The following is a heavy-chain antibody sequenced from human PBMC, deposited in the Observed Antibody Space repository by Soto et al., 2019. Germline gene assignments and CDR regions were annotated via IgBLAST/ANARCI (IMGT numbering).Heavy chain of an antibody. Sequence: SETLSLTCTVSGGSISSSSYYWGWIRQPPGKGLEWIGSIYYSGSTYYNPSLKSRVTISVDTSKNQFSLKLSSVTAADTAVYYCARDPFLGSGYDYWGQGTLVTVSS. CDR3: ARDPFLGSGYDY. J-gene: IGHJ4*02. CDR2: IYYSGST. CDR1: GGSISSSSYY. D-gene: IGHD3-22*01. V-gene: IGHV4-39*07.